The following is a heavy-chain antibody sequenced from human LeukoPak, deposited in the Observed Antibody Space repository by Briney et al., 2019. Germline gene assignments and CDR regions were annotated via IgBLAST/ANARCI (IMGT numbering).Heavy chain of an antibody. D-gene: IGHD6-19*01. J-gene: IGHJ4*02. CDR1: GGSFSGYY. V-gene: IGHV4-34*01. Sequence: SETLSLTCAVYGGSFSGYYWSWIRQPPGKGLEWIGGLYYTGRTYYNPSLKSRLTISVDTSRNQFSLMLASVTATDTAVYYCARRVAGPGCFDYWGQGSLVTVSS. CDR2: LYYTGRT. CDR3: ARRVAGPGCFDY.